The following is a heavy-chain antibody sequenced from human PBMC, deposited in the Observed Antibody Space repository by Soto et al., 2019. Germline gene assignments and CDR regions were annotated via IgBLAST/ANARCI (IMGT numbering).Heavy chain of an antibody. V-gene: IGHV4-59*01. CDR1: GGSLSTYY. CDR3: ARTRITSTAATFDP. CDR2: MSYSGSS. Sequence: SETLSLTCTVSGGSLSTYYWSWIRQPPGKGLEWIVYMSYSGSSNYNPSLKSRAIMSVDTSKNQVSLKLSSVTAADTAIYYCARTRITSTAATFDPWGQGTLVTVSS. J-gene: IGHJ5*02. D-gene: IGHD1-20*01.